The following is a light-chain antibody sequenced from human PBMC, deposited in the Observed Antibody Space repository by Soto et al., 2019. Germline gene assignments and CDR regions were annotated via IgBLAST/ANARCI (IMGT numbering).Light chain of an antibody. V-gene: IGKV3-20*01. CDR2: GAS. CDR3: QQYGSSPPIT. CDR1: QSVSSSY. J-gene: IGKJ5*01. Sequence: EIVLTQSPGTLSLSPGERATLSCRASQSVSSSYFAWYQQKPGQATRLLIYGASSRATGIPDRFSGSGSGTDFPFTISRLEPEDFAVYYCQQYGSSPPITFGQGTRLEIK.